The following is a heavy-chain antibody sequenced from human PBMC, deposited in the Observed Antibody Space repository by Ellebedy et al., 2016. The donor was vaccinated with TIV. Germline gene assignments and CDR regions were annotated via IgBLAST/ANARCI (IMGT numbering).Heavy chain of an antibody. V-gene: IGHV3-49*03. D-gene: IGHD2-2*01. CDR1: GFTFGDYA. CDR3: TRALVVPSKGIKTKTLGFDY. Sequence: GESLKISXTASGFTFGDYAMSWFRQAPGKGLEWVGFIRSKAYGGTTEYAASVKGRFTISRDDSKSIAYLQMNSLKTEDTAVYYCTRALVVPSKGIKTKTLGFDYWGQGTLVTVSS. J-gene: IGHJ4*02. CDR2: IRSKAYGGTT.